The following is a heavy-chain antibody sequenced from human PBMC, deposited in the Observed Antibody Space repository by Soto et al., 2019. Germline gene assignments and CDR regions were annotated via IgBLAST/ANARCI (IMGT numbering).Heavy chain of an antibody. Sequence: ESLKISCKGSGYSFTSYWISWVRQMPGKGLEWMGRIDPSDSYTNYSPSFQGHVTISADKSISTAYLQWSSLKASDTAMYYCAKSSTPYGSGSYYDYWGQGTLVTVS. CDR2: IDPSDSYT. CDR1: GYSFTSYW. J-gene: IGHJ4*02. D-gene: IGHD3-10*01. CDR3: AKSSTPYGSGSYYDY. V-gene: IGHV5-10-1*01.